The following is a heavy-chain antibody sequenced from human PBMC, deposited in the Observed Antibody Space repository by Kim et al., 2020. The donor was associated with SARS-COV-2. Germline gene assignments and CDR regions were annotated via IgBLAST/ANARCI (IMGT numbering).Heavy chain of an antibody. Sequence: GESLKISCKGSGYTFSHFWIGWVRQMPGKGLEWMGVIYPGDSNTKYSPSFQGHVTISVDKSISTAYLQWSSLRASDTAMYYCVRTKSSSWYRGFDPWGQGTLVTVSS. CDR3: VRTKSSSWYRGFDP. CDR2: IYPGDSNT. V-gene: IGHV5-51*01. CDR1: GYTFSHFW. J-gene: IGHJ5*02. D-gene: IGHD2-2*01.